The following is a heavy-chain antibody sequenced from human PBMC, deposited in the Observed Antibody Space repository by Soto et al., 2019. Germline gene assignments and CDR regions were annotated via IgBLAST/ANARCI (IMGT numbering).Heavy chain of an antibody. V-gene: IGHV1-18*04. Sequence: ASVKVSCKASGYTFTNYYMHWVRQAPGQGLEWMGWISAYNGNTNYAQKLQGRVTMTTDTSTSTAYMELRSLRSDDTAVYYCARDSGLYCTNGVCYTAYYYYGMDVWGQGTTVTVSS. CDR2: ISAYNGNT. J-gene: IGHJ6*02. D-gene: IGHD2-8*01. CDR3: ARDSGLYCTNGVCYTAYYYYGMDV. CDR1: GYTFTNYY.